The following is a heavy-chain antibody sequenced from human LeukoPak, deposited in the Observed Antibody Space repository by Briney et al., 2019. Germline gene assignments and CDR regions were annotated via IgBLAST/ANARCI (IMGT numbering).Heavy chain of an antibody. V-gene: IGHV3-7*01. CDR3: AIWTSGNY. CDR2: MDPTGSQK. CDR1: QYTFNGSW. J-gene: IGHJ4*02. D-gene: IGHD1-1*01. Sequence: PGGSLRLSCADSQYTFNGSWMNWVRPAPGKGLEWVANMDPTGSQKRYMDSVRGGFTLPTDNPGASLYLDIHSLRAEDTALYYCAIWTSGNYWGQGTRVSVST.